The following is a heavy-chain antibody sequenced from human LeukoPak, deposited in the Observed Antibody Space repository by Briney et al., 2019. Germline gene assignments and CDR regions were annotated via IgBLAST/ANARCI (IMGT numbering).Heavy chain of an antibody. Sequence: SVKVSCQSSVGTFSSYAISWVRQAPGQGLEWMGGIIPIFGTANYAQKFQGRVTITADESTSTAHMELSSLRSEDTAVYYCAGGYSSSWYQGTADYWGQGTLVTVSS. CDR1: VGTFSSYA. CDR2: IIPIFGTA. D-gene: IGHD6-13*01. V-gene: IGHV1-69*13. CDR3: AGGYSSSWYQGTADY. J-gene: IGHJ4*02.